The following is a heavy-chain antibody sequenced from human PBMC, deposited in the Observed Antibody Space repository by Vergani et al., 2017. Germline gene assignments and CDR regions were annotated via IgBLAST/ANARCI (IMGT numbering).Heavy chain of an antibody. D-gene: IGHD2-2*02. Sequence: EVQLVESGGGLVQPGRSLRLSCAASGFTFSSYAMSWVRQAPGKGLEWVSAISASGGSTYYADSVKGRFTISRDNSKNTLYLQMNSLRAEDTAVYYCAKDRVHCSSTSCYTDWFDPWGQGTLVTVSS. CDR2: ISASGGST. CDR3: AKDRVHCSSTSCYTDWFDP. V-gene: IGHV3-23*04. J-gene: IGHJ5*02. CDR1: GFTFSSYA.